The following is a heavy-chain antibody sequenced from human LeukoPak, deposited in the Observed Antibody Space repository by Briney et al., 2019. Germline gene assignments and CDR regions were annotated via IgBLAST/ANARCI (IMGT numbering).Heavy chain of an antibody. CDR3: ARGIVGATRPFDY. D-gene: IGHD1-26*01. CDR1: GGSISSYY. J-gene: IGHJ4*02. Sequence: PSETLSLTCTVSGGSISSYYWSWIRQPAGKGLEWIGSIYYSGSTYYNPSLKSRVTISVDTSKNQFSLKLSSVTAADTAVYYCARGIVGATRPFDYWGQGTLVTVSS. CDR2: IYYSGST. V-gene: IGHV4-4*07.